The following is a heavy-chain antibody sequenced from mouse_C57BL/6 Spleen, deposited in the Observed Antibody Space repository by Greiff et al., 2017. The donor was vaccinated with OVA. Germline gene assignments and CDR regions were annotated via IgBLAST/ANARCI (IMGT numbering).Heavy chain of an antibody. CDR2: IDPENGDT. CDR3: TTGGNSWFAY. CDR1: GFNIKDDY. Sequence: VQLKESGAELVRPGASVKLSCTASGFNIKDDYMHWVKQRPGQGLEWIGWIDPENGDTEYASKFQGKATITADTSSNTAYLQLSSLTSEDTAVYYCTTGGNSWFAYWGQGTLVTVSA. J-gene: IGHJ3*01. V-gene: IGHV14-4*01. D-gene: IGHD2-1*01.